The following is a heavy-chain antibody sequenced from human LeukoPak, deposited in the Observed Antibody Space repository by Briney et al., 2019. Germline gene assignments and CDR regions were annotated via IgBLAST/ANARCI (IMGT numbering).Heavy chain of an antibody. CDR3: ASHGRLTGDGFYY. CDR2: IIPILGVA. Sequence: ASVKVSCKASGVTISSYAISWARQAPGQGLEWMGRIIPILGVANHAQKFQGRLTITADKSTSTVFMELSSLGSEDTAVYYCASHGRLTGDGFYYWGQGALVNVSS. CDR1: GVTISSYA. V-gene: IGHV1-69*04. D-gene: IGHD7-27*01. J-gene: IGHJ4*02.